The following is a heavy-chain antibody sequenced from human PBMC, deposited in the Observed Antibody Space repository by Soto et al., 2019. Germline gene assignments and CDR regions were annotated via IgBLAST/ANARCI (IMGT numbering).Heavy chain of an antibody. J-gene: IGHJ5*02. CDR1: GFTFSRSA. CDR3: AEDGATRAWFGP. Sequence: EVQLLESGGGLVQPGGSLRLSCAASGFTFSRSAMNWVRHAPGKGLEWVSLISDTGDNTYYADSVKGRFTIFRDNSKNMLSLQMNRGRAEDTAVYYCAEDGATRAWFGPLGQGTLVTVSS. CDR2: ISDTGDNT. V-gene: IGHV3-23*01. D-gene: IGHD2-15*01.